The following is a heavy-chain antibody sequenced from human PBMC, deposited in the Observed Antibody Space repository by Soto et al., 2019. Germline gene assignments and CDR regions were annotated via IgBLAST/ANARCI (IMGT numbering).Heavy chain of an antibody. D-gene: IGHD2-2*02. CDR2: ITSNGDST. J-gene: IGHJ4*02. Sequence: PGGSLRLSCAAFGFDFNKYAMTWVRQAPGKGLQWVSSITSNGDSTYYADSVKGRSTTSRDNSKNTLYLQMNSLRADDTAVFYCAKDSPSYTTSPFYFDSWGQGTLVTRLL. CDR1: GFDFNKYA. CDR3: AKDSPSYTTSPFYFDS. V-gene: IGHV3-23*01.